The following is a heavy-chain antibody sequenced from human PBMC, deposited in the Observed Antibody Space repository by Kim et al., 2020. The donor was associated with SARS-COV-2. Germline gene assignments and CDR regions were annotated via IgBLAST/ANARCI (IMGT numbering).Heavy chain of an antibody. CDR2: ITYGGSNK. CDR3: ARGRSGSYRSSLDY. D-gene: IGHD1-26*01. Sequence: GGSLRLSCAASGFTFSSYAMNWVRQAPGKGLEWVAVITYGGSNKYYADSVKGRFTISRDNSKNTLYLQMNSLRAEDTAVYYCARGRSGSYRSSLDYWGQGTLVTVSS. V-gene: IGHV3-30*04. CDR1: GFTFSSYA. J-gene: IGHJ4*02.